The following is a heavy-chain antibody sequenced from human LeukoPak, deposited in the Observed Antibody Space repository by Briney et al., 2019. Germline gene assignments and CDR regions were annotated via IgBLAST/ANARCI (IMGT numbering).Heavy chain of an antibody. CDR3: AREPAGVRSGSYYRHFDY. J-gene: IGHJ4*02. CDR2: IYSTGST. Sequence: PSETLSLTCTVSGDSISNYYWSWIRQPAGKGLEWVGRIYSTGSTNYNPSLKSRVTISVDTSKNQFSLKLSSVTAADTAVYYCAREPAGVRSGSYYRHFDYWGQGTLVTVSS. CDR1: GDSISNYY. D-gene: IGHD3-10*01. V-gene: IGHV4-4*07.